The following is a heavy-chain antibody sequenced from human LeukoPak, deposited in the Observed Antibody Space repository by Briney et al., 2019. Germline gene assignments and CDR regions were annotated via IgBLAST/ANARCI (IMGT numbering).Heavy chain of an antibody. V-gene: IGHV3-30-3*01. Sequence: GRSLRLSCVASGFTFSSYAMHWVRQAPGKGLEWVAVISYDGSNKYYADSVKGRFTISRDNSKNTLYLQMNSLRAEDTAAYYCARGTYDGYNSFGDYWGQGTLVTVSS. CDR3: ARGTYDGYNSFGDY. D-gene: IGHD5-12*01. CDR2: ISYDGSNK. CDR1: GFTFSSYA. J-gene: IGHJ4*02.